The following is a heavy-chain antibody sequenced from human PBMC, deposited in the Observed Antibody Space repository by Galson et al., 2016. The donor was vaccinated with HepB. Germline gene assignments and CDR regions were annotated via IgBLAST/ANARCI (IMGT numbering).Heavy chain of an antibody. V-gene: IGHV4-34*12. D-gene: IGHD2-2*01. Sequence: SETLSLTCAVYGGTFSGYFWSWVRRPPGKGLEWIREIIHSGTTNYNPSLKSRVTISVDTSKNQFSLRLSSVTAADTAVYYCARARYQLLDDRQSHYYYGMDVWGQGTRVTV. CDR1: GGTFSGYF. J-gene: IGHJ6*02. CDR3: ARARYQLLDDRQSHYYYGMDV. CDR2: IIHSGTT.